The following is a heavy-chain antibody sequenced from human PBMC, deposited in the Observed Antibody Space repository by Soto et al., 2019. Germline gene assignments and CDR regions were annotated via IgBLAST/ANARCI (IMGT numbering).Heavy chain of an antibody. CDR2: ISGSGGST. CDR1: GFTFSSYA. CDR3: AKATYYYDSSGYFPFDY. V-gene: IGHV3-23*01. Sequence: GGPLRLCCAASGFTFSSYAMSWVRQAPGKGLEWVSTISGSGGSTYYADSVKGRFTISRDNSKNTLYLQMNSLGAEDTAVYYCAKATYYYDSSGYFPFDYWGQGTLVTVSS. D-gene: IGHD3-22*01. J-gene: IGHJ4*02.